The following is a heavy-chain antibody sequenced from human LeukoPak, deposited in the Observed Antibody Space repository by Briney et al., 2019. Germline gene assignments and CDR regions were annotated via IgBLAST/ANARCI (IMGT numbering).Heavy chain of an antibody. CDR3: ARHRLQFGYFDY. D-gene: IGHD5-12*01. V-gene: IGHV4-59*08. Sequence: PSETLSLTCTVSGGSISSYYWSWIRQPPGKGLEWIGYIYYSGSTNYNPSLKSRVTISVDTSKNQFSLKLSSVTAADTAVYYCARHRLQFGYFDYWGQGTLVTVSS. CDR1: GGSISSYY. CDR2: IYYSGST. J-gene: IGHJ4*02.